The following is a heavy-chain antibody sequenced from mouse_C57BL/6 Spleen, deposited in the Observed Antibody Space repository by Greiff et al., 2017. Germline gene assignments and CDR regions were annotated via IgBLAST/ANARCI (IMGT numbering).Heavy chain of an antibody. CDR1: GYTFTSSG. CDR3: ARGPGSSHWYFDV. V-gene: IGHV1-81*01. D-gene: IGHD1-1*01. Sequence: VQLQLSGAELACLGASVKLSCKASGYTFTSSGISWVKQRTGQGLAWIGEIYPRSGTTYYNEKFKGKATLTADKSSSTAYMELRSLTSEDSAVFFCARGPGSSHWYFDVWGTGTTDTVSS. CDR2: IYPRSGTT. J-gene: IGHJ1*03.